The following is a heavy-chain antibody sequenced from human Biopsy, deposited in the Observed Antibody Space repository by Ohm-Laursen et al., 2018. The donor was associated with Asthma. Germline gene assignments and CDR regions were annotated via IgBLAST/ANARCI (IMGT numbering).Heavy chain of an antibody. CDR2: IYYSGST. CDR3: ARASVAASSNWFDP. V-gene: IGHV4-31*03. D-gene: IGHD6-19*01. Sequence: SETLSLTCTVSGDSITSGGCCWNWIRQHPGKGLEWIGHIYYSGSTYYNPSLKSRVSISLDTSKNQFSLSLSSVTAADTAVYYCARASVAASSNWFDPWGQGTLVTVSS. CDR1: GDSITSGGCC. J-gene: IGHJ5*02.